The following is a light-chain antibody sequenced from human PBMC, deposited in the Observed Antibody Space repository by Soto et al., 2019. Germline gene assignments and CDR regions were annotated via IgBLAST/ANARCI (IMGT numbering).Light chain of an antibody. CDR2: QDS. Sequence: SYELTKPPSVSVSPGQTASITCSGDKLGDKYACWYQQKPGQSPVLVIYQDSKRPSGIPERFSGSNSGNTATLTISGTQAMDEADYYCQAWDSSTGVVFGGGTKVTVL. V-gene: IGLV3-1*01. CDR3: QAWDSSTGVV. J-gene: IGLJ2*01. CDR1: KLGDKY.